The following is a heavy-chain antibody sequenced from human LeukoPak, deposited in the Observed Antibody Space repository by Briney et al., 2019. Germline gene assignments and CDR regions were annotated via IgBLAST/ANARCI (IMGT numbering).Heavy chain of an antibody. CDR1: GFTYRRFW. J-gene: IGHJ3*02. V-gene: IGHV3-7*01. CDR3: ARAPDVALQQLLVFGAFDI. CDR2: IKQDGSET. D-gene: IGHD6-13*01. Sequence: GVTLRLFYAASGFTYRRFWMSWVRQAPGKGLEGVTNIKQDGSETYYVESVKSRFTISRDNAKNSPYLQMNSLRAEDTAVYYCARAPDVALQQLLVFGAFDIWGQGTMVTVSS.